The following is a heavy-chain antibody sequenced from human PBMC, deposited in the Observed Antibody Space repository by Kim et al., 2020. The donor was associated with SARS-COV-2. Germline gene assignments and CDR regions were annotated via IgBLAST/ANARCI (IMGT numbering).Heavy chain of an antibody. D-gene: IGHD3-16*01. CDR2: ITPYNGNT. V-gene: IGHV1-18*01. J-gene: IGHJ4*02. Sequence: ASVKVSCKTSGYSFSNYHVTWVRQAPGRGLEWMGWITPYNGNTKYAQNLQGRVTMTTDTSTSTFYMELRSLRSDDTAVYYCARGLSYFDYWGQGTLVTVSS. CDR3: ARGLSYFDY. CDR1: GYSFSNYH.